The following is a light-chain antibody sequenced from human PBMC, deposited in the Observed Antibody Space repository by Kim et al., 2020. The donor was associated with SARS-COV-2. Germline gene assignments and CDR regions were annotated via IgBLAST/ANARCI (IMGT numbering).Light chain of an antibody. CDR2: RDT. J-gene: IGLJ2*01. V-gene: IGLV3-9*01. CDR3: QVWHSSTVV. CDR1: KTGSSI. Sequence: VAVGQTARITGGESKTGSSIVQWYQQKPGQAPVVVIYRDTNRPSGIPDRFSGSYSGNTATLTISRAQAGDEADYFCQVWHSSTVVFGGGTQLTVL.